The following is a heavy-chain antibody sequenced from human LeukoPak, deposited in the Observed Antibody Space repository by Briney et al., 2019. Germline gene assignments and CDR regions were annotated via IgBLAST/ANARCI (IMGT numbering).Heavy chain of an antibody. CDR1: GWSFSGYY. Sequence: SETLSLTCVVYGWSFSGYYWSWIRQPPGKGLEWIGEINHSGSTNYNPSLKSRVTISVDTSKNQFSLKLSSVTAADTAVYYCARVHRIAARSRYYFDYWGQGTLVTVSS. J-gene: IGHJ4*02. CDR3: ARVHRIAARSRYYFDY. CDR2: INHSGST. D-gene: IGHD6-6*01. V-gene: IGHV4-34*01.